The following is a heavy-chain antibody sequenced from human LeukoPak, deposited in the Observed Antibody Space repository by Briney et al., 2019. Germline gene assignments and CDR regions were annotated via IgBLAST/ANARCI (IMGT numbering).Heavy chain of an antibody. J-gene: IGHJ6*02. CDR2: IYYSGST. CDR1: GGSISSYY. Sequence: SETLSLTYTVSGGSISSYYWSWIRQPPGKGLEWIGYIYYSGSTNYNPSLKSRVTISVDTSKNQFSLKLSSVTAADTAVYYCAREGDSSGYYYGDYYYGMDVWGQGTTVTVSS. CDR3: AREGDSSGYYYGDYYYGMDV. V-gene: IGHV4-59*01. D-gene: IGHD3-22*01.